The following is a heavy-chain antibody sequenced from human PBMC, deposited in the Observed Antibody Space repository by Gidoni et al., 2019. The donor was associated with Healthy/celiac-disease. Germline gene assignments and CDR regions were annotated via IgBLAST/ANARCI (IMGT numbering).Heavy chain of an antibody. CDR3: AREWETYYDILTGYYGDDAFDI. D-gene: IGHD3-9*01. Sequence: EVQLVESGGGLIKTGGSLRLSCTASGFTFSSYRCNWVRQAPGKGLEWVSSISSSSSYIYYADTVKGRFTISRDNAKNSLYLQMNSLRAEDTAVYYCAREWETYYDILTGYYGDDAFDIWGQGTMVTVSS. CDR1: GFTFSSYR. V-gene: IGHV3-21*01. J-gene: IGHJ3*02. CDR2: ISSSSSYI.